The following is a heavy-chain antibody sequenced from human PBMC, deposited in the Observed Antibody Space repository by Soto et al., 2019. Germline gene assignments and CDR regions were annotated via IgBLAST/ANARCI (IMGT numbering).Heavy chain of an antibody. CDR3: GRGPSPRAPAGGTPYYYAMDV. CDR1: GYDFTAYD. V-gene: IGHV1-8*02. Sequence: GASVKVSCKASGYDFTAYDINWVRQASGQGLEWMGWMNPINGATGSARRFQGRVSMTRNTATGTAYLELTSLRSDDSAVYYCGRGPSPRAPAGGTPYYYAMDVWAKGPRSPSP. CDR2: MNPINGAT. D-gene: IGHD6-13*01. J-gene: IGHJ6*02.